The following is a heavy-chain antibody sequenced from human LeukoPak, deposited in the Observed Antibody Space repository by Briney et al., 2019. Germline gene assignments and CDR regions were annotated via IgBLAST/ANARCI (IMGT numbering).Heavy chain of an antibody. D-gene: IGHD3-10*01. CDR3: ARGAYYYGSGSLDNWFDP. CDR1: GGSISSYY. J-gene: IGHJ5*02. CDR2: IYYSGST. V-gene: IGHV4-59*12. Sequence: SETLSLTCTVSGGSISSYYWSWIRQPPGKGLEWIGYIYYSGSTNYNPSLKSRVTMSVDTSKNQFSLKLSSVTAADTAVYYCARGAYYYGSGSLDNWFDPWGQGTLVTVSS.